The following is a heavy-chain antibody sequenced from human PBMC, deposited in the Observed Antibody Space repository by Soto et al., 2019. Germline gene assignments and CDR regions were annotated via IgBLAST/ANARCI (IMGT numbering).Heavy chain of an antibody. J-gene: IGHJ4*02. CDR3: TRDREWDLPHYFHF. V-gene: IGHV3-48*01. CDR1: GFTVSSHS. D-gene: IGHD1-26*01. Sequence: GGSLRLSCAASGFTVSSHSMNWVRQAPGKGLEWVSYISSSGSTIYYADSVKGRFTISRDNAKNSLYLQMNSLRAEDTAVYYCTRDREWDLPHYFHFWGLGTLVTVSS. CDR2: ISSSGSTI.